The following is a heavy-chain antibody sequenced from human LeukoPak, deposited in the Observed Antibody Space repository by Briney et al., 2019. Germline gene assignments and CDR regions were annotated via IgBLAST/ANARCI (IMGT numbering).Heavy chain of an antibody. D-gene: IGHD6-19*01. V-gene: IGHV3-7*01. CDR2: IKQDGSEK. Sequence: PGGSLRLSCAGSGFTFSNAWMNWVRQAPGKGLEWVANIKQDGSEKYYVDSVKGRFTISRDNAKKSLYLQMNSLRADDTAVYYCASDRSSGPGGAFDIWGQGTMVTVSS. J-gene: IGHJ3*02. CDR3: ASDRSSGPGGAFDI. CDR1: GFTFSNAW.